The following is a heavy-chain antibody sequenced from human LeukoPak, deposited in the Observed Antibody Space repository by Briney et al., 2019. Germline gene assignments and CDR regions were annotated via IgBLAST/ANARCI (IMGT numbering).Heavy chain of an antibody. Sequence: SETLSLTCAVSGGSISSGGYSWSWIRRPPGKGLEWIGYIYHSGSTYYNPSLKSRVTISVDRSKNQFSLKLSSVTAADTAVYYCARYCCGGSCYRDAFDIWGQGTMVTVSS. CDR2: IYHSGST. J-gene: IGHJ3*02. CDR1: GGSISSGGYS. V-gene: IGHV4-30-2*01. D-gene: IGHD2-15*01. CDR3: ARYCCGGSCYRDAFDI.